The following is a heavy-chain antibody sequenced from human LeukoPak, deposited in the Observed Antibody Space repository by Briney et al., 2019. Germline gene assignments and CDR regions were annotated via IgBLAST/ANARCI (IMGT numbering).Heavy chain of an antibody. CDR1: GFTFSSYW. CDR2: IKQDGSEK. Sequence: GGSLGLSCAASGFTFSSYWMSWVRQAPGKGLEWVANIKQDGSEKYYVDSVKGRFTISRDDAKNSLYLQMNSLRAEDTAVYYCARRDIVVVVSASDYWGQGTLVTVSS. CDR3: ARRDIVVVVSASDY. V-gene: IGHV3-7*03. D-gene: IGHD2-15*01. J-gene: IGHJ4*02.